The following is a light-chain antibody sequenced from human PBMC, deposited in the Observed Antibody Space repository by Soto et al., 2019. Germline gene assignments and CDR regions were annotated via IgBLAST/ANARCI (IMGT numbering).Light chain of an antibody. Sequence: QTALTQPRSVSGSPGQSVTISCTGTSSPVGGYHYVSWYQQFPGKDPKLMIYAVSQRPSGVPDRFSGSESGNTASLTISGLQADDEADYYCCSYAGRYTYVFGGGTKVTVL. V-gene: IGLV2-11*01. CDR1: SSPVGGYHY. J-gene: IGLJ1*01. CDR2: AVS. CDR3: CSYAGRYTYV.